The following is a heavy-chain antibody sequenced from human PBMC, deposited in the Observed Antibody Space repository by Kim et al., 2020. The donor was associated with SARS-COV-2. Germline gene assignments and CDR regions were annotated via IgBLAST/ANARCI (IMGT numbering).Heavy chain of an antibody. Sequence: SVKVSCKASGGTFSSYAISWVRQAPGQGLEWMGGIIPIFGTANYAQKFQGRVTITADESTSTAYMELSSLRSEDTAVYYCARGDYYDSSGYYYFDYWGQGTLVTVSS. J-gene: IGHJ4*02. CDR3: ARGDYYDSSGYYYFDY. CDR1: GGTFSSYA. D-gene: IGHD3-22*01. V-gene: IGHV1-69*13. CDR2: IIPIFGTA.